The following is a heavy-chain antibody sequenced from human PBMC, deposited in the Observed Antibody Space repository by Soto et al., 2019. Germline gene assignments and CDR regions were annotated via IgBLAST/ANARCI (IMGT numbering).Heavy chain of an antibody. Sequence: EVQLLESGGGLVQPGGSLTLSCAAAGFTFSNNAMSWVRQAPGKGLEWVSGISGSGGSTYYADSVKGRLTISRDKSKNTLYLQMNSLRAEDTAVYYCAKKGQGTYHFDYWGQGTLVTVSS. CDR3: AKKGQGTYHFDY. V-gene: IGHV3-23*01. CDR1: GFTFSNNA. CDR2: ISGSGGST. D-gene: IGHD2-2*01. J-gene: IGHJ4*02.